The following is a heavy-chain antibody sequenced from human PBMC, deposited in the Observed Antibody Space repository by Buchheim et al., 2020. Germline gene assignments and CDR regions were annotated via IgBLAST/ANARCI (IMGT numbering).Heavy chain of an antibody. Sequence: EVQLLESGGGLVQPGGSLRLSCAASGFIFNNYALSWVRQAPGKGLEWVSGISGNGGSTYYADSVKGRFTISRDNSRNTLNLQMNSLRVEDTAVYYCAKTSGYSKTGIGCWGQGTL. CDR1: GFIFNNYA. D-gene: IGHD3-9*01. J-gene: IGHJ4*02. CDR2: ISGNGGST. V-gene: IGHV3-23*01. CDR3: AKTSGYSKTGIGC.